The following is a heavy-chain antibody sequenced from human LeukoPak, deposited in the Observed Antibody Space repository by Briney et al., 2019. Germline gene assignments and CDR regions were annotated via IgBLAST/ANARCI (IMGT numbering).Heavy chain of an antibody. CDR1: GFSFSIYA. J-gene: IGHJ4*02. CDR2: IGGSTGRT. V-gene: IGHV3-23*01. CDR3: AKDRRSLVGPTNFDY. Sequence: GGSLRLSCEASGFSFSIYAMSWVRQAPGKGLEWVSAIGGSTGRTYYADSVKGRFTVSRDNSKNTLYLQMTSLRAEDTAIYYCAKDRRSLVGPTNFDYWGQGTPVTVSS. D-gene: IGHD1-26*01.